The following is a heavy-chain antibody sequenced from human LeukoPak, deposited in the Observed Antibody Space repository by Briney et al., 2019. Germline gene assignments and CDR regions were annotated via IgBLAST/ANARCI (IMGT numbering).Heavy chain of an antibody. J-gene: IGHJ4*02. CDR3: AKAGREQQLVRGEFDY. Sequence: GGSLRLSCAASGFTFSSYAMHWVRQAPGKGLEWVAVISYDGSNKYYADSVKGRFTISRDNSKNTLYLQMNSLRAEDTAVYYCAKAGREQQLVRGEFDYWGQGTLVTVSS. CDR1: GFTFSSYA. CDR2: ISYDGSNK. D-gene: IGHD6-13*01. V-gene: IGHV3-30*04.